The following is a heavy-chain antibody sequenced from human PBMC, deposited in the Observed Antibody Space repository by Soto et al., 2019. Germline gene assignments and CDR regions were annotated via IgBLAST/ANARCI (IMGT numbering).Heavy chain of an antibody. CDR1: GFTVSSNY. Sequence: GGSLRLSCAASGFTVSSNYMSWVRQAPGKGLEWVSVIYSGGSTYYADSVKGRFTISRDNSKNTLYLQMNSLRAEDTAVYYCARDLTLSSPGHYYYYGMDVWGKGTTVTVSS. D-gene: IGHD6-13*01. J-gene: IGHJ6*04. V-gene: IGHV3-53*01. CDR3: ARDLTLSSPGHYYYYGMDV. CDR2: IYSGGST.